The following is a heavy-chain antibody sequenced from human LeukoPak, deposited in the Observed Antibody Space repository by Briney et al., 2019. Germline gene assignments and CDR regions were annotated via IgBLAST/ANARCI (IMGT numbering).Heavy chain of an antibody. V-gene: IGHV4-61*01. CDR3: ARHGSSMMLQY. D-gene: IGHD4/OR15-4a*01. J-gene: IGHJ1*01. Sequence: SQTLSLTCTVSGGSISSGSYYWSWIRQPPGKGLEWIGYIYYSGSTNYNPSLKSRVTISIDTSKNQFSLKLSSVTAADTAMYYCARHGSSMMLQYWGQGTLVTVSS. CDR1: GGSISSGSYY. CDR2: IYYSGST.